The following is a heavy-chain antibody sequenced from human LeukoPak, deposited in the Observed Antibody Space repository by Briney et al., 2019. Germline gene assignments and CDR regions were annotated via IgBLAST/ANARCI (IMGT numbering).Heavy chain of an antibody. J-gene: IGHJ4*02. V-gene: IGHV1-18*01. CDR3: ARAPFYFDSSGWD. CDR1: GYTFTSYG. Sequence: GSSVKVSCKASGYTFTSYGISWVRPAPGQGLEWMGWISAYYGNTNYAQKLQGRVTMTRNTSITTAYMELRSLKSEDTAVYYCARAPFYFDSSGWDWGQGTLVTVSS. D-gene: IGHD3-22*01. CDR2: ISAYYGNT.